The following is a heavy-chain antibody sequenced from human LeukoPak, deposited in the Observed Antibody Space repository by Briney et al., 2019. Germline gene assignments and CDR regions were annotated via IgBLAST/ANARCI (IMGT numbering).Heavy chain of an antibody. D-gene: IGHD3-22*01. CDR1: GFTFGDYA. Sequence: GGSLRLSCTASGFTFGDYAMSWFRQAPGKGLEWVSFIRSKAYGGTTEYAASVKGRFTISRDDSKDTLFLQMNSLKTEDTAVYYCTTDLSELDDSGYYAKYFHHWGQGTLVSVSS. V-gene: IGHV3-49*03. J-gene: IGHJ1*01. CDR3: TTDLSELDDSGYYAKYFHH. CDR2: IRSKAYGGTT.